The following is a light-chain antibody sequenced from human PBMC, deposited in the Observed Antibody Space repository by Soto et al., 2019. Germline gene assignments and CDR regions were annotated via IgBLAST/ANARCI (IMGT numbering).Light chain of an antibody. CDR2: GAS. CDR1: QSVSIN. V-gene: IGKV3-15*01. J-gene: IGKJ1*01. Sequence: TVLTQSPATLSMSPGERASLSCRASQSVSINLAWYQQKPGQAPRLLIYGASTRATGIPARFSGSGSGTEFTLTINSLQSEDFAVYYCQEYDNWPPEGTFGQGTKVDIK. CDR3: QEYDNWPPEGT.